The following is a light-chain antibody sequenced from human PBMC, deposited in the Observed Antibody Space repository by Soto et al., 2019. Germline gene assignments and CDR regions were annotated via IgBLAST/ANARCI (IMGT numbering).Light chain of an antibody. Sequence: QSALTQPASVSGSPGQSITIPCTGTSSDVGSYNFVSWYQQHPGKAPKLMIYEVSKRPSGVSNRFSGSKSGNTASVTISGLQAEDEADYYCCSYAGSSTAYVFGTGTKLTVL. CDR2: EVS. CDR1: SSDVGSYNF. J-gene: IGLJ1*01. CDR3: CSYAGSSTAYV. V-gene: IGLV2-23*02.